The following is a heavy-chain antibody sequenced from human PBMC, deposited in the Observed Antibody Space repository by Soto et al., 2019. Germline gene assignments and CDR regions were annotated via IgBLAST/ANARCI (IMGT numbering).Heavy chain of an antibody. J-gene: IGHJ4*02. CDR2: IIPILGIA. V-gene: IGHV1-69*02. CDR3: ARVSEGSYVDY. D-gene: IGHD3-10*01. CDR1: GGTFSSYT. Sequence: QVQLVQSGAEVKKPGSSVKVSCKASGGTFSSYTISWVRQAPGQGLEWMGRIIPILGIANYAQKFQGRVTITADKSTSTTDMEASSRRCEDTAVYYCARVSEGSYVDYWGPGTLVTVSS.